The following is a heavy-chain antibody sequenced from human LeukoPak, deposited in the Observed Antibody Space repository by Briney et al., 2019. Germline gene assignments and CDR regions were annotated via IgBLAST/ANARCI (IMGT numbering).Heavy chain of an antibody. Sequence: PGGSLRLTCAASGFTFSSYAMHWVRQATGKGLEWVAVILYDGSNKHYADSVKGRFTISRDNSKNTVYLQMNSLRAEDTAVYHCAKGGYSGSYQDAFYIWGQGTMVTVSS. D-gene: IGHD1-26*01. CDR2: ILYDGSNK. CDR3: AKGGYSGSYQDAFYI. V-gene: IGHV3-30*18. J-gene: IGHJ3*02. CDR1: GFTFSSYA.